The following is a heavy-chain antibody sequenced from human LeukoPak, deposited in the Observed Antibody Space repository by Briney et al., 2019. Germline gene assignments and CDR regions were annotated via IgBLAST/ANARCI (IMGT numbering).Heavy chain of an antibody. CDR1: GGTFSSYA. Sequence: SVKVSCKASGGTFSSYAISWVRQAPGQGLEWMGGIIPIFGTANYAQKFQGRVTITADESTSTAYMELSSLRSEDTAVYYCAKDPRQSVGWYGGDYWGQGTLLTVSS. CDR2: IIPIFGTA. CDR3: AKDPRQSVGWYGGDY. J-gene: IGHJ4*02. D-gene: IGHD6-19*01. V-gene: IGHV1-69*13.